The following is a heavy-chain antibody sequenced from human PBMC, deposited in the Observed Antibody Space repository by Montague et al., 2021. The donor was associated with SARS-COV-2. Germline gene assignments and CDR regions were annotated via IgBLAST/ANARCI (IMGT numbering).Heavy chain of an antibody. CDR2: IYYSRSA. CDR1: GSSITSYY. D-gene: IGHD6-25*01. V-gene: IGHV4-59*12. CDR3: ARVFRGQRLAFDF. J-gene: IGHJ4*02. Sequence: SETLSLTCTVSGSSITSYYWSWIRQPPGKGLEWIAYIYYSRSASYNPSLRSRVTMSVDKSTNQFSLRLNSVTAADTAVYYCARVFRGQRLAFDFWGQGALVIVSS.